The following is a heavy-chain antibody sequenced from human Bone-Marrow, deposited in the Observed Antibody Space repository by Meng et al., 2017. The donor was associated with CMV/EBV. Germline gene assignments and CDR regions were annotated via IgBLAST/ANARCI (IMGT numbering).Heavy chain of an antibody. CDR1: GFTFSSYW. CDR2: INSDGSST. Sequence: RGSLRLSCAASGFTFSSYWMHWVRQAPGKGLVWVSRINSDGSSTSYADSVKGRFTISRDNAKNTLYLQMNSLRAGDTAVYYCASWGSTSSAYGMDVWGQGTTVTVSS. D-gene: IGHD2-2*01. J-gene: IGHJ6*02. V-gene: IGHV3-74*01. CDR3: ASWGSTSSAYGMDV.